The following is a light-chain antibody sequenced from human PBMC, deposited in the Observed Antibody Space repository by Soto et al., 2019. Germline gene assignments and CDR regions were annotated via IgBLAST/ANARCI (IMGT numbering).Light chain of an antibody. CDR3: HKYDSAPWT. CDR2: DAS. J-gene: IGKJ1*01. V-gene: IGKV1-27*01. Sequence: DIQMTQSPSSLSASVGDTVTITCRASQGLGNYLAWYQQKPGRLPQLLIFDASSLEPGVPSRFRGSRSGTDFILIINNLQPEDAATYYCHKYDSAPWTFGQGTKVQIK. CDR1: QGLGNY.